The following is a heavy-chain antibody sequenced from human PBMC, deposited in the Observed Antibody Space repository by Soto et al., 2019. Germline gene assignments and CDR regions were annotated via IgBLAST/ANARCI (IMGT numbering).Heavy chain of an antibody. CDR2: ISGSGNSP. J-gene: IGHJ4*02. D-gene: IGHD2-21*02. Sequence: EVQLLESGGGLVQPGGSLRLSCAASAFTFSNYAMTWVRQAPGKGLEWVSTISGSGNSPYYADSVKGRFTISRDNSESTLYLQMHSLRADDTAVYYCVEAVGFGGNSGLGHFDCWGQGTLVIVSS. CDR1: AFTFSNYA. CDR3: VEAVGFGGNSGLGHFDC. V-gene: IGHV3-23*01.